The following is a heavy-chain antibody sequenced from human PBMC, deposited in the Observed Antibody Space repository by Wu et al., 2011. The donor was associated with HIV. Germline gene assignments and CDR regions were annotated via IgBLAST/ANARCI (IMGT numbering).Heavy chain of an antibody. Sequence: QVQLVQSGAEVKKPGSSVKVSCKASGGTFSSYAISWVRQAPGQGLEWMGGIIPIFGTANYAQKFQGRVTITTDKSTTTAYMELSSLRSEDTAVYYCARAAVVVPAAISEYSYYYMDVWAKGTTVTVSS. CDR2: IIPIFGTA. CDR1: GGTFSSYA. V-gene: IGHV1-69*05. D-gene: IGHD2-2*01. CDR3: ARAAVVVPAAISEYSYYYMDV. J-gene: IGHJ6*03.